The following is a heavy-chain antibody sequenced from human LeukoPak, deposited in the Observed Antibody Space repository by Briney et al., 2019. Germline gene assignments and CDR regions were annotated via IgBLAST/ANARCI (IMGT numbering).Heavy chain of an antibody. V-gene: IGHV4-34*01. J-gene: IGHJ6*02. CDR2: INHSGST. CDR3: ARVLKGGSRNPNMDV. Sequence: KSSETLSLTCAVYGGSFSGYYWSWIRQPPGKGLEWIGEINHSGSTNYNPSLKSRVTISVDTSKNQFSLKLSSVTAADTAVYYCARVLKGGSRNPNMDVWGQGTTVTVSS. CDR1: GGSFSGYY. D-gene: IGHD2-15*01.